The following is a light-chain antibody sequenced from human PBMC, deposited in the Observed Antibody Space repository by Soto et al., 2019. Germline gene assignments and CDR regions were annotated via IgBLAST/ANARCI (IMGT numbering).Light chain of an antibody. CDR2: GAS. CDR3: HQYGSSRRS. V-gene: IGKV3-20*01. J-gene: IGKJ1*01. Sequence: ETVLTQSPGTLSLSPGEGSARSCRASQGVSSNSLALYQQKPGQAPRLLIYGASTRATGVPDRFSGSGSGTDFTLTISRLEPEDFAVYYCHQYGSSRRSFGQGTKVDIK. CDR1: QGVSSNS.